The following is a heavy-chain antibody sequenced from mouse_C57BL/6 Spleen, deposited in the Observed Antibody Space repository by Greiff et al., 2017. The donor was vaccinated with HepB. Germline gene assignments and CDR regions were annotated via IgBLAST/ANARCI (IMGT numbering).Heavy chain of an antibody. CDR1: GYTFTSYW. CDR2: IHPNSGST. Sequence: QVQLQQSGAELVKPGASVKLSCKASGYTFTSYWMHWVKQRPGQGLEWIGMIHPNSGSTNYNEKFKSKATLTVDKSSSTAYMQLSSLTSEDSAVYYCAREDYYGNLYWYFDVWGTGTTVTVSS. D-gene: IGHD2-1*01. J-gene: IGHJ1*03. CDR3: AREDYYGNLYWYFDV. V-gene: IGHV1-64*01.